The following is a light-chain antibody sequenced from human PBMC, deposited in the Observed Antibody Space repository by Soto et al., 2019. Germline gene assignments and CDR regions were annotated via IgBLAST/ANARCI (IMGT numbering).Light chain of an antibody. CDR3: QQYDNWPLT. CDR1: QSVSSN. CDR2: GAS. Sequence: EIVVTQSPATLSVSPGERATLSCRASQSVSSNLAWYQQKPGQAPRLLIYGASTRATGLPARFSGSGSGTEFTLTISSLQSEDFAVYSCQQYDNWPLTFGGGTKVEIK. V-gene: IGKV3-15*01. J-gene: IGKJ4*01.